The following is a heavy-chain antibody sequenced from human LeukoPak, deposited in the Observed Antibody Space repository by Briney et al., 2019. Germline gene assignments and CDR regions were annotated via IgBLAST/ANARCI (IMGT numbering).Heavy chain of an antibody. CDR2: ISSSSSYI. CDR1: GFIVSTNY. V-gene: IGHV3-21*01. Sequence: PGGSLRLSCAASGFIVSTNYMSWVRQAPGKGLEWVSCISSSSSYIYYADSLKGRFTISRDNAKNSLYLQMNSLRAEDTAVYFCARDSGTDGYNPLDYWGQGTLVTVSS. CDR3: ARDSGTDGYNPLDY. D-gene: IGHD5-24*01. J-gene: IGHJ4*02.